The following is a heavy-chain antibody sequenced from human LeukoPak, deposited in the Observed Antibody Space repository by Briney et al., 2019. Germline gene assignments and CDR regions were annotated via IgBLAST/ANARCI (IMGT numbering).Heavy chain of an antibody. V-gene: IGHV4-30-4*01. CDR2: IYYSGST. D-gene: IGHD3-22*01. CDR1: GGSISSGDYY. J-gene: IGHJ4*02. Sequence: SQTLSLTCTVSGGSISSGDYYWSWIRQPPGKGLEWIGYIYYSGSTYYNPSLKSRVTISVDTSKNQFSLKLSSVTAPDTAVYYCARGWTYYYDSSGYYYGVWGQGTLVTVSS. CDR3: ARGWTYYYDSSGYYYGV.